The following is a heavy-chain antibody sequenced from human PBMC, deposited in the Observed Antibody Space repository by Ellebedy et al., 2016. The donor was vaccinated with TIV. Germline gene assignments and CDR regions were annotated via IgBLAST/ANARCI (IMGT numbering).Heavy chain of an antibody. CDR1: GGSISSYY. D-gene: IGHD6-19*01. Sequence: MPSETLSLTCTVSGGSISSYYWSWIRQPPGKGLEWIGYIYYSGSTNYNPSLKSRVTISVDTSKNQFSLKLSSVTAADTAVYYCARVGYSSGWYNGWFDPWGQGTLVTVSS. CDR3: ARVGYSSGWYNGWFDP. CDR2: IYYSGST. J-gene: IGHJ5*02. V-gene: IGHV4-59*01.